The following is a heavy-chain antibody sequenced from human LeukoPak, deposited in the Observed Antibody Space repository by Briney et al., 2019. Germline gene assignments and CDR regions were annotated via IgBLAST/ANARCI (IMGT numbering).Heavy chain of an antibody. V-gene: IGHV4-39*01. J-gene: IGHJ4*02. D-gene: IGHD3-10*01. CDR2: IYYSGST. CDR3: ASGASKRPLGY. Sequence: SETLSLTCTVSGGSISSSSYYWGWIRQPPGKGLEWIGSIYYSGSTYYNPSLKSRVTISVDTSKNQFSLKLSSVTAADTAVYWCASGASKRPLGYWGQGTLVTVSS. CDR1: GGSISSSSYY.